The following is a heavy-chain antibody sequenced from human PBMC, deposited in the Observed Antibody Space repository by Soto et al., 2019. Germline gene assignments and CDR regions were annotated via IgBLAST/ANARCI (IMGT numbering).Heavy chain of an antibody. CDR2: ISYDGSNK. J-gene: IGHJ5*01. D-gene: IGHD3-10*01. Sequence: PGGSLRLSCVASGFTFRSYAMHWVRQAPGKGLERVSVISYDGSNKYYADSVKGRFTLSRDNFKNTLYLQMNSLRAEDTAVYYCARAPYYYGSGSYYDTVTSYWFDYWGQGTLVTVSS. CDR3: ARAPYYYGSGSYYDTVTSYWFDY. V-gene: IGHV3-30-3*01. CDR1: GFTFRSYA.